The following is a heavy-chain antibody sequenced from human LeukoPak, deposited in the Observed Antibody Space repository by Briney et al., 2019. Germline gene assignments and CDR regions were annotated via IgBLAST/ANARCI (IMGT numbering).Heavy chain of an antibody. Sequence: KASETLSLTCTVSGGSISSYYWGWIRQPPGKGLEWVGYIYYSGGTIYNPSLKSRVTISVDTSKNQFSLRLSSVTAADAAVYYCARLVATGIYYYYYMDVRGKGTTVTVSS. CDR2: IYYSGGT. CDR3: ARLVATGIYYYYYMDV. D-gene: IGHD7-27*01. CDR1: GGSISSYY. J-gene: IGHJ6*03. V-gene: IGHV4-59*01.